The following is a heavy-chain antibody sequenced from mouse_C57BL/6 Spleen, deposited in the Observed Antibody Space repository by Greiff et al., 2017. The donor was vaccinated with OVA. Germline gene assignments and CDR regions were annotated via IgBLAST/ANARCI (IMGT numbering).Heavy chain of an antibody. J-gene: IGHJ2*01. Sequence: VQLKESGPELVKPGASVKISCKASGYAFSSSWMNWVKQRPGKGLEWIGRIYPGDGDTNYNGKFKGKATLTADKSSSTAYMQLSSLTSEDSAVYFCALESYDYAGGDFDSSGQGTTLSLSS. V-gene: IGHV1-82*01. CDR3: ALESYDYAGGDFDS. D-gene: IGHD2-4*01. CDR2: IYPGDGDT. CDR1: GYAFSSSW.